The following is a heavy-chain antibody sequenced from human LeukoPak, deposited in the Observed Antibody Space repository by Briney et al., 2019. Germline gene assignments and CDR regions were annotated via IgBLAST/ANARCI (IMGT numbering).Heavy chain of an antibody. CDR2: ISSSSSTI. V-gene: IGHV3-48*01. Sequence: PGGSLRLSCAASGFTFSSYSMNWVRQARGKGLEWVSYISSSSSTIYYADSVKGRFTISRDNAKNSLYLQMNSLRAEDTAVYYCARESREYVDTAMVSADYWGQGTLVTVSS. J-gene: IGHJ4*02. CDR3: ARESREYVDTAMVSADY. D-gene: IGHD5-18*01. CDR1: GFTFSSYS.